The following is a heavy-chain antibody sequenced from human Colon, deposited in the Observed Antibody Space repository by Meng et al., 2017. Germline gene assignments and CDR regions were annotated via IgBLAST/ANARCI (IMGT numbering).Heavy chain of an antibody. D-gene: IGHD1-1*01. CDR3: ARDGGTDWFDP. Sequence: GGSLRLSCAASGFSLSRYWMSWVRQAPGKGLEWVANVRQDGAEKHYVDSLKGRFTVSRDNDKNSIYLQMNSLTVDDTALYYCARDGGTDWFDPWGPGTLVTVSS. CDR1: GFSLSRYW. CDR2: VRQDGAEK. J-gene: IGHJ5*02. V-gene: IGHV3-7*01.